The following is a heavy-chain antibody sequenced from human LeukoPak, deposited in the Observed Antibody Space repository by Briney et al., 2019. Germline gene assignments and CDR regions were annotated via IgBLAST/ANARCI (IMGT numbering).Heavy chain of an antibody. D-gene: IGHD2-2*01. CDR3: ARDYQQRAPNRYFDY. CDR1: GGSISSGGYY. V-gene: IGHV4-30-2*01. CDR2: IYHSGST. J-gene: IGHJ4*02. Sequence: PSETLSLTCTVSGGSISSGGYYWSWIRQPPGKGLEWIGNIYHSGSTYYNPSLKSRVTISVDRSKNQFSLKLSSVTAADTAVYYCARDYQQRAPNRYFDYWGQGTLVTVSS.